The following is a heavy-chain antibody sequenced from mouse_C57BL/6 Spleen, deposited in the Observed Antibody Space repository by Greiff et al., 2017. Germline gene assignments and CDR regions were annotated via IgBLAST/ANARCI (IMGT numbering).Heavy chain of an antibody. CDR3: ARALYYYGSSPYWYFDV. D-gene: IGHD1-1*01. CDR2: SRNKANDYTT. CDR1: GFTFSDFY. J-gene: IGHJ1*03. Sequence: DVKLVESGGGLVQSGRSLRLSCATSGFTFSDFYMEWVRQAPGKGLEWIAASRNKANDYTTEYSASVKGRFIVSRDTSQSILYLQMNALRAEDTAIYYCARALYYYGSSPYWYFDVWGTGTTVTVSS. V-gene: IGHV7-1*01.